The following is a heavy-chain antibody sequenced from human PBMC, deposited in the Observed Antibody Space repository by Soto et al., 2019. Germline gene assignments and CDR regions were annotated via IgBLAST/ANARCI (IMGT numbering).Heavy chain of an antibody. CDR2: IWYDGSNK. CDR1: GFTFSSYG. D-gene: IGHD3-9*01. V-gene: IGHV3-33*01. Sequence: GGSLRLSCAASGFTFSSYGMHWVRQAPGKGLEWVAVIWYDGSNKYYADSVKGRFTISRDNSKNTLYLQMNSLRAEDTAVYYCAREVGPPNYDVFPGDESYGMDVWGQGTTVTVSS. J-gene: IGHJ6*02. CDR3: AREVGPPNYDVFPGDESYGMDV.